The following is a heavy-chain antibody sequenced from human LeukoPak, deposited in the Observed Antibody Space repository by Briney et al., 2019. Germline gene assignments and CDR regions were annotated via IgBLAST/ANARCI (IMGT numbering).Heavy chain of an antibody. D-gene: IGHD3-10*01. CDR2: IYHSGST. Sequence: SETLSLTCAVSGYSISSGYYWGWIRQPPGKGLEWIGSIYHSGSTYYNPSLKSRVTISVDTSKNQFSLKLSSVTAADTAVYYCASPPGPKDYRGQGTLVTVSP. CDR1: GYSISSGYY. CDR3: ASPPGPKDY. V-gene: IGHV4-38-2*01. J-gene: IGHJ4*02.